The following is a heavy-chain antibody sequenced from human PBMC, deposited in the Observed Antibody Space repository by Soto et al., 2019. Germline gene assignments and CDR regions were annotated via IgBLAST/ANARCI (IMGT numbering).Heavy chain of an antibody. CDR2: IIPIFGTA. Sequence: QVQLVQSGAEVKKPGSSVKVSCKASGGTFSSYAISWVRQAPGQGLEWMGGIIPIFGTANYAQKFQGRVTSTADESTSTAYMVLSSLRSEDTAVYYCAREGASGSHIGYWGQGTLVTVSS. J-gene: IGHJ4*02. D-gene: IGHD3-22*01. V-gene: IGHV1-69*01. CDR1: GGTFSSYA. CDR3: AREGASGSHIGY.